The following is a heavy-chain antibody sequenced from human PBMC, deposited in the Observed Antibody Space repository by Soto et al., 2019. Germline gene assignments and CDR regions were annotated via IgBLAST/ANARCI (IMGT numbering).Heavy chain of an antibody. CDR3: AKDIMAVAAVFDAFDI. J-gene: IGHJ3*02. Sequence: GGSLRLSCAASGFTFDDYAMHWVRQAPGKGLEWVSGISWNSGSIGYADSVKGRFTISRDNAKNSLYLQMNSLRAEDTALYYCAKDIMAVAAVFDAFDIWGQGTMVTVSS. V-gene: IGHV3-9*01. CDR2: ISWNSGSI. CDR1: GFTFDDYA. D-gene: IGHD6-19*01.